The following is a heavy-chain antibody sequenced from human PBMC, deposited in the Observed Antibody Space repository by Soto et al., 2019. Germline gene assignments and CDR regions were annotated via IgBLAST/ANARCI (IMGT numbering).Heavy chain of an antibody. CDR3: ARGRWLRFIGH. Sequence: GGSLRLSCAASGFTVSSYDRSWVRQAPGKGLEWVSIIYSGGSTYYADSVKGRFIISRDNSKNTLYLQMNSLRAEDTAVYYCARGRWLRFIGHWGQGTLVTVS. J-gene: IGHJ4*02. CDR2: IYSGGST. D-gene: IGHD5-12*01. CDR1: GFTVSSYD. V-gene: IGHV3-66*01.